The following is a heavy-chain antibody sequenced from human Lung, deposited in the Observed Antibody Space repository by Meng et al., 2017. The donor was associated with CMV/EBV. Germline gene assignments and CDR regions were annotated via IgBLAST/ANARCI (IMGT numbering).Heavy chain of an antibody. V-gene: IGHV3-30-3*01. J-gene: IGHJ4*02. CDR2: ISQDGSKD. CDR1: GFSFQNYA. CDR3: ARLYCTVLTCFLDY. D-gene: IGHD2-8*02. Sequence: GESLKISCEGSGFSFQNYALHWVRQTPGEGLEWVAVISQDGSKDYYGDSVKGRFRVSRDDSKATVYLHMNSLTVDDTSIYYCARLYCTVLTCFLDYWGQGTLVTVSS.